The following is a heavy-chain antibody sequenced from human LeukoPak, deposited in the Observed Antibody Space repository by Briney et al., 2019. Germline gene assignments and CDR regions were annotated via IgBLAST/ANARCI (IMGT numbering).Heavy chain of an antibody. CDR2: SGTDGDT. CDR3: AKKTPGTYPFDY. D-gene: IGHD6-13*01. CDR1: GFSFSGTA. J-gene: IGHJ4*02. V-gene: IGHV3-23*01. Sequence: GGALRLYCAASGFSFSGTAMNWVRQAPGKGLECGSASGTDGDTYYADSVQCRFTISRDNSSNTLYLQMTSLRADDTAVYYCAKKTPGTYPFDYWGQGTLVTVSP.